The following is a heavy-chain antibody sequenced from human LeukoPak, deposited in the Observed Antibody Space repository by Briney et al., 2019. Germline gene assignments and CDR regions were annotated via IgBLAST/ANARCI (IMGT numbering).Heavy chain of an antibody. CDR2: IIPIFGTA. J-gene: IGHJ6*03. Sequence: ASVKVSCKASGGTFSSYAISWVRQAPGQGPEWMGGIIPIFGTANYAQKFQGRVTITTDESTSTAYMELSSLRSEDTAVYYCARAGLRLGYFDYYYMDVWGKGTTVTVSS. CDR1: GGTFSSYA. D-gene: IGHD3-22*01. CDR3: ARAGLRLGYFDYYYMDV. V-gene: IGHV1-69*05.